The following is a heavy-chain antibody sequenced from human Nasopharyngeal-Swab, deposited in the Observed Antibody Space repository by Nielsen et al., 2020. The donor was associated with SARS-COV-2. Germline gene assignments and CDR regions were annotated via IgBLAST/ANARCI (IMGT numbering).Heavy chain of an antibody. CDR1: GFTFSNSW. D-gene: IGHD5-18*01. CDR3: ARDFDAATGY. Sequence: GESLKISCAVSGFTFSNSWIHWVRQAPGKGLVWVSRINSDGSRTGYADSVKGRFTISRDNAKNTIYLQMNSLRAEDTAVYYCARDFDAATGYWGQGTLVTVSS. CDR2: INSDGSRT. J-gene: IGHJ4*02. V-gene: IGHV3-74*01.